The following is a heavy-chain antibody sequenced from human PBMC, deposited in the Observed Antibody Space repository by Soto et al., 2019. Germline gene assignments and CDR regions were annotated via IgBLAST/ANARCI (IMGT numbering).Heavy chain of an antibody. V-gene: IGHV4-59*01. J-gene: IGHJ2*01. CDR2: IYYRGST. CDR1: GGSISSYY. Sequence: QVQLQESGPGLVKPSETLSLTCTVSGGSISSYYWSWIRQPPGKGLEWIGYIYYRGSTNHNPSLKSPVTISVEMSKNQVSRKMRSVTAADTALYYCASFNWYFDLWGRGTLVTVSS. CDR3: ASFNWYFDL.